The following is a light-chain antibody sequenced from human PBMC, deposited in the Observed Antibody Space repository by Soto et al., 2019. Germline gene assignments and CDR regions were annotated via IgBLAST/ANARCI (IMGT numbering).Light chain of an antibody. CDR1: QNVLYSSNNKSY. J-gene: IGKJ1*01. Sequence: DIVMTQSPDSLAVSLGERATINCKSSQNVLYSSNNKSYLAWFQQKPGQPPKLLIYWASTRESGVPDRFSGSGSGTDFTLTISSLPAEDAAVYYCQQHYSIPQTFGQGTTVEIK. V-gene: IGKV4-1*01. CDR2: WAS. CDR3: QQHYSIPQT.